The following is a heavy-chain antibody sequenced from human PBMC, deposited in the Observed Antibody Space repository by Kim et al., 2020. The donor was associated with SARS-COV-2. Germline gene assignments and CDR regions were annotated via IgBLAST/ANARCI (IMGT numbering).Heavy chain of an antibody. Sequence: SQTLSLTCAISGDSVSSNSAAWSWFRQPPSSGLEWLGRTYYMSKWYNDYAAFVRSRITINSDTSKNQFSLQLSSVTPEDTAVYYCAREATGGLDYFDYWGQGTLVTVSS. J-gene: IGHJ4*02. CDR1: GDSVSSNSAA. D-gene: IGHD1-26*01. V-gene: IGHV6-1*01. CDR2: TYYMSKWYN. CDR3: AREATGGLDYFDY.